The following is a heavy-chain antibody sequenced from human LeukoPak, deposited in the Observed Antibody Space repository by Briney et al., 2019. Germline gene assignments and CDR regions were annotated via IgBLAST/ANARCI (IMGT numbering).Heavy chain of an antibody. CDR3: AAKIPYTAAGWFDP. CDR1: GGTFISYA. V-gene: IGHV1-69*06. Sequence: SVKVSCKASGGTFISYAISWVRQARGQGLEWMGGIIPIFGTANYAQKFQGRVTITADKSTSTAYMELSSLRSEDTAVYYCAAKIPYTAAGWFDPWGQGTLVTVSS. CDR2: IIPIFGTA. D-gene: IGHD6-13*01. J-gene: IGHJ5*02.